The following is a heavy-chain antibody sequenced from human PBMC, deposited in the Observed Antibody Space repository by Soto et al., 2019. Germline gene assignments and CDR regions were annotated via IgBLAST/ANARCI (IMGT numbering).Heavy chain of an antibody. Sequence: ASVKVSCKASGYTFTSYDINWVRQATGQGLEWMGWMNPNSGNTGYAQKFQGRVTMTRNTSISTAYMELSSLRSEDTAVYYCARGLRNFWSGYYPYNWFDPWGQGTLVTVSS. V-gene: IGHV1-8*01. CDR2: MNPNSGNT. D-gene: IGHD3-3*01. CDR3: ARGLRNFWSGYYPYNWFDP. CDR1: GYTFTSYD. J-gene: IGHJ5*02.